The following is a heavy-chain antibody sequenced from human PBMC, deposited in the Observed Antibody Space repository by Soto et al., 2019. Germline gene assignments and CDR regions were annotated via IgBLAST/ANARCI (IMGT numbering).Heavy chain of an antibody. CDR2: IKNKANSYTT. D-gene: IGHD6-19*01. CDR1: GFTFSDHY. CDR3: TRVGLGSSRSSDY. Sequence: VQLVESGGGLVQPEGSLRLSCAASGFTFSDHYMDRVRQAPGKGLEWVGRIKNKANSYTTEYAAPVKGRFSISRDDSKNSVFLQMNRLKTDGTAVYYRTRVGLGSSRSSDYSGQGILVTVAS. V-gene: IGHV3-72*01. J-gene: IGHJ4*02.